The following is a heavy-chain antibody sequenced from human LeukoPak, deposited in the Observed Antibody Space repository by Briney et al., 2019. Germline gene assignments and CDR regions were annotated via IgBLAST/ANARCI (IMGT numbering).Heavy chain of an antibody. CDR3: ARDPNFDI. J-gene: IGHJ3*02. CDR2: INYRGNT. Sequence: SETLSLTCTVSGGSISSSSYYWGWIRQPPGKGLDWIGIINYRGNTYYNPSLKSRVTISVDTSKNQFSLKLSSVTAADTAVYYCARDPNFDIWGQGTMVTVSS. V-gene: IGHV4-39*02. CDR1: GGSISSSSYY.